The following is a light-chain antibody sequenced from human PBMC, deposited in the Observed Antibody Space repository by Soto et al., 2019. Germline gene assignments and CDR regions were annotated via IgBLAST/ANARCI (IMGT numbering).Light chain of an antibody. CDR3: QQRSDWTST. CDR1: QSVSSY. J-gene: IGKJ4*01. V-gene: IGKV3-11*01. CDR2: DAS. Sequence: EIVLTQSPATLSLSPGERATLSCRASQSVSSYLAWYQQKPGQAPRLLIYDASNRATGIPARFSGSGSGTDFTLTISSLEPDDFAVYYCQQRSDWTSTLGGGTKVQIK.